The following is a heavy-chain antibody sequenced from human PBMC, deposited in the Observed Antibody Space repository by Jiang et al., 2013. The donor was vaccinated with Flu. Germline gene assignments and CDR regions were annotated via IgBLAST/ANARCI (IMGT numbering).Heavy chain of an antibody. Sequence: VQLVESGGGLVKPGGSLRLSCAASGFTFSSYSMNWVRQAPGKGLEWVSSISSSSSYIYYADSVKGRFTISRDNAKNSLYLQMNSLRAEDTAVYYCARDSIAAFDYVGPGNPGHRLL. CDR2: ISSSSSYI. J-gene: IGHJ4*02. V-gene: IGHV3-21*01. D-gene: IGHD6-6*01. CDR3: ARDSIAAFDY. CDR1: GFTFSSYS.